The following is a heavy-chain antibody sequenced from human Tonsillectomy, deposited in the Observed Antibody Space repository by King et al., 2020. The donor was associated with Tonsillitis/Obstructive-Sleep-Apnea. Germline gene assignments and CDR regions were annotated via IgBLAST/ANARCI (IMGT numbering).Heavy chain of an antibody. CDR1: GYTFTSYY. Sequence: GQRVKAGAEVKKPGASVKVSGKASGYTFTSYYMHWVRQAPGQGLEWMGIINPSGGSTSYAQKFQGRVTMTRDTSTSTVYMELSSLRSEDTAVYYCARESAGDYFDYWGQGTLVTVSS. J-gene: IGHJ4*02. CDR3: ARESAGDYFDY. V-gene: IGHV1-46*01. CDR2: INPSGGST.